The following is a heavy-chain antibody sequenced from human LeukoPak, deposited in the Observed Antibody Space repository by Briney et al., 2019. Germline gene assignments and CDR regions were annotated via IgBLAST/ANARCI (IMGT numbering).Heavy chain of an antibody. CDR2: IDPKNGNR. V-gene: IGHV1-8*01. Sequence: GASVKVSCKASGYTFINNDINWVRQAPGQGLEWMAWIDPKNGNRGYAQNFQGRVTMTTDTSISTAYLELSSLRSEDTAVYYCARSHTQKGFCGGARCYPTVWWFDPWGQGTLVTVSS. CDR3: ARSHTQKGFCGGARCYPTVWWFDP. D-gene: IGHD2-15*01. J-gene: IGHJ5*02. CDR1: GYTFINND.